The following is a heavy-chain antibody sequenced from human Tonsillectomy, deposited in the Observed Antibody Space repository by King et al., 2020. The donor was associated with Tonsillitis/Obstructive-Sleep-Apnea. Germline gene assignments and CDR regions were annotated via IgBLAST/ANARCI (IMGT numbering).Heavy chain of an antibody. CDR3: ARDSQYYDFWSGYYNGNYYYYYYMDV. D-gene: IGHD3-3*01. CDR2: IIPIFGTA. J-gene: IGHJ6*03. V-gene: IGHV1-69*12. Sequence: VQLVQSGAEVKKLGSSVKVSCKASGGTFSSYAISWVRQAPGQGLEWMGGIIPIFGTANYAQKFQGRVTITADESTSTAYMELSSLRSEDTAVYYCARDSQYYDFWSGYYNGNYYYYYYMDVWGKGTTVTVSS. CDR1: GGTFSSYA.